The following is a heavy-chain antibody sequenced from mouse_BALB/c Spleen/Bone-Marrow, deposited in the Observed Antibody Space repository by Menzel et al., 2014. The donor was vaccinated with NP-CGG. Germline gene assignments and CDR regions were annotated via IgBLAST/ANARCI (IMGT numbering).Heavy chain of an antibody. V-gene: IGHV7-3*02. D-gene: IGHD1-1*01. CDR1: GFTFTDYY. Sequence: EVKLVESGGGLVQPGGSLRLSCATSGFTFTDYYMSWVRQPPGKALEWLVFIRNKPNGYTTEYSASVKGRFTISRDNSQSILYLQMNTLRAEDSATYYCARDDYGRGYWGQGTTLTVSS. CDR3: ARDDYGRGY. J-gene: IGHJ2*01. CDR2: IRNKPNGYTT.